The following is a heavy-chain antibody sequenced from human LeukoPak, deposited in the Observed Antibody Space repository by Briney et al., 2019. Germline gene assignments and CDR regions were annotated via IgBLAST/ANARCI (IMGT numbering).Heavy chain of an antibody. CDR2: ISGSGGST. V-gene: IGHV3-23*01. Sequence: GGSLRLSCAASGFTFSSYAMSWVRQAPGKGLEWVSAISGSGGSTYYADSVKGRFTISRDNSKNTLYLRMNSLRAEDTAVYYCAKRMSRGAVAALFDYWGQGTLVTVSS. CDR3: AKRMSRGAVAALFDY. CDR1: GFTFSSYA. J-gene: IGHJ4*02. D-gene: IGHD6-19*01.